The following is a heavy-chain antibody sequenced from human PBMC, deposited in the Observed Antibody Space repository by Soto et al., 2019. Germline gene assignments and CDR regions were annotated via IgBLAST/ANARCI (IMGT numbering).Heavy chain of an antibody. Sequence: GESLKISCHGSGYTFTTYWIAWVRQMPGKGLEWMGLIYPGDSDTRYSPSFQGQVTISADKSMNTAYLQWSSLKASDTDMYYCATSGNSHAYFDFWGQGTVVTVSS. CDR3: ATSGNSHAYFDF. CDR1: GYTFTTYW. J-gene: IGHJ4*02. CDR2: IYPGDSDT. D-gene: IGHD5-18*01. V-gene: IGHV5-51*01.